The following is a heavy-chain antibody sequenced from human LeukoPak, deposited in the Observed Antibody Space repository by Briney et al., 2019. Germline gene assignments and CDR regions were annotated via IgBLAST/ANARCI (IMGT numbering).Heavy chain of an antibody. D-gene: IGHD4-17*01. V-gene: IGHV4-34*01. CDR2: INHSGST. Sequence: SETLSLTCAVYGGSFSGYYWSWIRQPPGKGLEWIGEINHSGSTNYNPSLKSRVTISVDTSKNQFSLKLSSVTAADTAVYYCTRHIENDYGDYHPPPDYWGQGTLVTVSS. J-gene: IGHJ4*02. CDR3: TRHIENDYGDYHPPPDY. CDR1: GGSFSGYY.